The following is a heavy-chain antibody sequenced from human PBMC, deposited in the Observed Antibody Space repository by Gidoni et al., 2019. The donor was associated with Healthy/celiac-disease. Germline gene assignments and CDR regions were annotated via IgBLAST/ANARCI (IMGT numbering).Heavy chain of an antibody. Sequence: EVQLVESGGGLVKPGGSLRLSWAASGVTFSSYSMNWVRQAPGKGLELVSSISSSSSYLYYADSVKGRFTISRDNAKNSLYLQMNSLRAEDTAVYYCARDIVAVAGTIDYWGQGTLVTVSS. CDR3: ARDIVAVAGTIDY. D-gene: IGHD6-19*01. V-gene: IGHV3-21*01. CDR2: ISSSSSYL. CDR1: GVTFSSYS. J-gene: IGHJ4*02.